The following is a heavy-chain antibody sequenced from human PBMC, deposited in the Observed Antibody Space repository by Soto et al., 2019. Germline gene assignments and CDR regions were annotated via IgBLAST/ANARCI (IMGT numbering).Heavy chain of an antibody. CDR2: IYYSGST. Sequence: SAALSLTFTVSGGSISSYYWSWIRQPPGKGLEWIGYIYYSGSTNYNPSLKSRVTISVDTSKNQFSLKLSSVTAADTAVYYCARRYGGTPDYWGQGTLVTVS. CDR1: GGSISSYY. D-gene: IGHD4-17*01. V-gene: IGHV4-59*08. CDR3: ARRYGGTPDY. J-gene: IGHJ4*02.